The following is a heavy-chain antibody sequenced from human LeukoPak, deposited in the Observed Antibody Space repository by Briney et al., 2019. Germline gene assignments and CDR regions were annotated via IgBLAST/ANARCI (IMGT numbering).Heavy chain of an antibody. J-gene: IGHJ4*02. CDR1: GYTFTSYD. CDR3: ARGKGSSTSCEFDY. Sequence: ASVKVSCKASGYTFTSYDINWVRQATGQGLEWMGWMNPNSGNTSYAQKFQGRVTMTRNTSISTAYMELSSLRSEDAAVYYCARGKGSSTSCEFDYWGQGTLVIVSS. CDR2: MNPNSGNT. V-gene: IGHV1-8*01. D-gene: IGHD2-2*01.